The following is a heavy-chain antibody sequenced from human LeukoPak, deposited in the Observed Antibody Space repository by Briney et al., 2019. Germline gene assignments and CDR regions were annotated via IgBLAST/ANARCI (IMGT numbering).Heavy chain of an antibody. Sequence: GGSLRLSCAASGFTFDDYAMHWVRQAPGKGLEWVSGISWNSGSIGYADSVKGRFTISRDNAENSLYLQMNSLRAEDTALYYCAKATGATTYFQHWGQGTLVTVSS. D-gene: IGHD1-26*01. J-gene: IGHJ1*01. CDR1: GFTFDDYA. CDR3: AKATGATTYFQH. CDR2: ISWNSGSI. V-gene: IGHV3-9*01.